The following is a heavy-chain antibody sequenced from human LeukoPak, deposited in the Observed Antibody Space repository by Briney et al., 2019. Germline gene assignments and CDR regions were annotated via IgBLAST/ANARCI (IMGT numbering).Heavy chain of an antibody. D-gene: IGHD6-13*01. CDR2: LSLDGSEK. CDR3: ARDSEKSSSIAFDI. CDR1: GFTFNSYW. V-gene: IGHV3-7*01. Sequence: PGGSLRLSCAASGFTFNSYWMNWVRQAPGKGLEWVASLSLDGSEKYYVGSVKGRFTISRDNAQKSLYLRMNSLRAEDTAVYYCARDSEKSSSIAFDIWGQGTMVTVSS. J-gene: IGHJ3*02.